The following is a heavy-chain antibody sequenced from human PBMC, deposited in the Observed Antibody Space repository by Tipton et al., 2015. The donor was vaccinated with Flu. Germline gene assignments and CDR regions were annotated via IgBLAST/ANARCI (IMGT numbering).Heavy chain of an antibody. D-gene: IGHD5-12*01. CDR3: ARDWVVGVATIGY. Sequence: SLRLSCAASGFIFSSYAMHWVRQAPGKGLEWVAVISYDGSNKYYADSVKGRFTISRDNSKNTLYLQMNSLRAEDTAVYYCARDWVVGVATIGYWGQGTLVTVSS. CDR2: ISYDGSNK. J-gene: IGHJ4*02. V-gene: IGHV3-30*04. CDR1: GFIFSSYA.